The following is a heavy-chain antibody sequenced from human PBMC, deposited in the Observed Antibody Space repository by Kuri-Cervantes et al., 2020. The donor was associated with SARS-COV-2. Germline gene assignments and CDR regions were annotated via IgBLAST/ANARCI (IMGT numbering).Heavy chain of an antibody. J-gene: IGHJ3*02. V-gene: IGHV3-30*03. Sequence: GGSLRLSCAASGFTFSSYGMHWVRQAPGKGLEWVAVISYDGSNKYYADSVKGRFTISRDNSKNTLYLQMNSLRAEDTAVYYCASEALHSSGWYNDAFDIWGQGTMVTVSS. D-gene: IGHD6-19*01. CDR2: ISYDGSNK. CDR1: GFTFSSYG. CDR3: ASEALHSSGWYNDAFDI.